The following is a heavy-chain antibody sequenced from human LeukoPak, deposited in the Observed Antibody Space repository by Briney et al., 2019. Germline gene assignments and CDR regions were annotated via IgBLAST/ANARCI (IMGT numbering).Heavy chain of an antibody. D-gene: IGHD1-14*01. Sequence: RASVKVSCKASGGTFSSYAISWVRQAPGQGLEWMGGIIPIFGTTNYAQKFQDRVTITADKSTSTAYMELSSLRSEDTAVYYCARVLITSANWFDPWGQGTLVTVSS. CDR1: GGTFSSYA. J-gene: IGHJ5*02. V-gene: IGHV1-69*06. CDR2: IIPIFGTT. CDR3: ARVLITSANWFDP.